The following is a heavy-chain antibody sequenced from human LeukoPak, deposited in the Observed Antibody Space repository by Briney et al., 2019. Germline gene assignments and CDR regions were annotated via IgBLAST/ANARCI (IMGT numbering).Heavy chain of an antibody. CDR1: GGSISSYY. CDR2: IYYSGST. V-gene: IGHV4-59*01. CDR3: ATNGDYGSYYYYYGMDV. J-gene: IGHJ6*02. Sequence: PSETLSLTCTVSGGSISSYYWSWIRQPPGKGLEWIGYIYYSGSTNYNPSLKSRVTISVDTSKNQFSLKLSSVTAADTAVYYCATNGDYGSYYYYYGMDVWGQGTTVTVSS. D-gene: IGHD4-17*01.